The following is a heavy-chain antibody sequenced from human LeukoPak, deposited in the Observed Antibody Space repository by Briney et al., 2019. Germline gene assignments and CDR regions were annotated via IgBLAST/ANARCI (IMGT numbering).Heavy chain of an antibody. V-gene: IGHV1-58*02. CDR1: GFTFTSSA. D-gene: IGHD3-10*01. J-gene: IGHJ4*02. Sequence: VASVKVSCTASGFTFTSSAMQWVRQARGQRLEWIGWIVVGSGNTNYAQKFQERVTITRDMSTSTAYMELSSLRSEDTAVYYCAAVKGYYYGSGSYYNDAPFDYWGQGTLVTVSS. CDR2: IVVGSGNT. CDR3: AAVKGYYYGSGSYYNDAPFDY.